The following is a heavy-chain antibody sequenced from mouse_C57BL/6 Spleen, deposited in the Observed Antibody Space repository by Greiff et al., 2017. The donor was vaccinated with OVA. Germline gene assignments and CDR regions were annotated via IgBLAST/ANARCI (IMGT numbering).Heavy chain of an antibody. Sequence: LVESGAELVRPGTSVKVSCKASGYAFTNYLIEWVKQRPGQGLEWIGVINPGSGGTNYNEKFKGKATLTADKSSSTAYMQLSSLTSEDSAVYFCARSGTPGPFAYWGQGTLVTVSA. CDR2: INPGSGGT. D-gene: IGHD3-1*01. V-gene: IGHV1-54*01. J-gene: IGHJ3*01. CDR1: GYAFTNYL. CDR3: ARSGTPGPFAY.